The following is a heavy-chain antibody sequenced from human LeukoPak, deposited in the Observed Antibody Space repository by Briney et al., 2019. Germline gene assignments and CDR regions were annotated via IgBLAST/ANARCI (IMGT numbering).Heavy chain of an antibody. V-gene: IGHV3-21*01. Sequence: GGSLRLSCAASGFTFSSYSMNWVRQAPGKGLEWVSSISSSSSYIYYADSVKGRFTISRDNAKNSLYLQMNSLRAEDTAVYYCARASLRYFDWSSKYYFDYWGQGTLVTVSS. CDR2: ISSSSSYI. J-gene: IGHJ4*02. D-gene: IGHD3-9*01. CDR1: GFTFSSYS. CDR3: ARASLRYFDWSSKYYFDY.